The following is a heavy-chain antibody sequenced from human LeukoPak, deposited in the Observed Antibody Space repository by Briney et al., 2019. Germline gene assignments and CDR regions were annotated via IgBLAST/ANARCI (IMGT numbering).Heavy chain of an antibody. CDR2: INGDGSTT. D-gene: IGHD6-13*01. J-gene: IGHJ4*02. CDR3: VRDLSTSWYYFEH. CDR1: GFTFSTYW. V-gene: IGHV3-74*01. Sequence: GGSLRLSCAASGFTFSTYWMHWVRQAPGKGLVWVSRINGDGSTTNYADSVEGRFTISRDNAKNTLYLQMNTLRAEDTAVYYCVRDLSTSWYYFEHWGQGTLVTVSS.